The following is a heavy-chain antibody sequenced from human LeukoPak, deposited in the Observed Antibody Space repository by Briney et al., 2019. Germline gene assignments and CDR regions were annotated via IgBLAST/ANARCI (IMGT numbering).Heavy chain of an antibody. CDR1: GGSFSGYY. Sequence: SETLSLTCAVYGGSFSGYYWSWIRQPPGKGLEWIGEINHSGSTNYNPSLKSRVTISVDTSKNQFSLKLSSVTAADTAVYYCARGKYCYGSAFNYYYYGMDVWGQGTTVTVSS. CDR2: INHSGST. J-gene: IGHJ6*02. D-gene: IGHD3-10*01. V-gene: IGHV4-34*01. CDR3: ARGKYCYGSAFNYYYYGMDV.